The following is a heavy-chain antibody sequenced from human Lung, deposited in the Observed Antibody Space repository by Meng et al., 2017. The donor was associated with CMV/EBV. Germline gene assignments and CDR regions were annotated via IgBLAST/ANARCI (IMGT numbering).Heavy chain of an antibody. Sequence: GGSLRLSCAASGFTFSGYGMHWVRQAPGKGLEWVTFIRYDGGNEYYAESVMGRFSISRDNSKNTLYLQMTSLRPEDTAVYYCARDSSSSYYYYGMAVWGQGPTVPVSS. J-gene: IGHJ6*02. CDR3: ARDSSSSYYYYGMAV. D-gene: IGHD6-6*01. CDR1: GFTFSGYG. CDR2: IRYDGGNE. V-gene: IGHV3-30*02.